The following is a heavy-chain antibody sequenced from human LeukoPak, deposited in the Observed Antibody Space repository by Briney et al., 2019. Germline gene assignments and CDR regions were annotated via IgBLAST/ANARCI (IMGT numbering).Heavy chain of an antibody. V-gene: IGHV4-34*01. CDR1: GGSFSGYY. CDR3: ARPWTAYDDAFDI. Sequence: SETLSLTCAVYGGSFSGYYWSWIRQPPGKGLEWIGEINHSGSTNYNPSLKSRVTISVDTSKNQFSLKLSSVTAADTAVYYCARPWTAYDDAFDIWGQGTMVTVSS. D-gene: IGHD3-3*01. CDR2: INHSGST. J-gene: IGHJ3*02.